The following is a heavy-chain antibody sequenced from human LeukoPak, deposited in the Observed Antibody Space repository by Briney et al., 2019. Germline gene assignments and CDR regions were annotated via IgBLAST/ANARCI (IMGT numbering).Heavy chain of an antibody. V-gene: IGHV3-7*05. CDR1: GFTFSSYW. Sequence: PGGSPSLSCAASGFTFSSYWMSWVRQAPGKGLEWVATIKQDGSEKYHVDSVKGRFTISRDSAKNSLYVQVNSLRAEDTAVYYCARGGWATFDYWGQGTLVTVSS. D-gene: IGHD1-26*01. CDR3: ARGGWATFDY. J-gene: IGHJ4*02. CDR2: IKQDGSEK.